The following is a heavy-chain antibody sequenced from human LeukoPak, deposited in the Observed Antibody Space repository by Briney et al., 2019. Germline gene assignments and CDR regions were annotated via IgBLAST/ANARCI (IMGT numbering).Heavy chain of an antibody. CDR3: ARVPPPIDY. CDR1: GFTFSSDW. CDR2: IKYDGSEK. J-gene: IGHJ4*02. Sequence: GGSLRLSCAASGFTFSSDWMSWGRQAPGKGLEWVADIKYDGSEKFYVDSVKGRFTISRDNAKNSLYLQMNILGAEDSALYYCARVPPPIDYWGQGTLVTVSS. V-gene: IGHV3-7*01.